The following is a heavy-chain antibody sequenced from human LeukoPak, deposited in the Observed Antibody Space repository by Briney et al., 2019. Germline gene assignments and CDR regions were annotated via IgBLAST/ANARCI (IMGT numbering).Heavy chain of an antibody. CDR3: ARHRLLTTALDY. D-gene: IGHD4-17*01. CDR1: GYTFTSYW. J-gene: IGHJ4*02. Sequence: RGESLKISCKASGYTFTSYWIGWVRQMPGKGLEWMGIIYPGDSDTRYSPSFQGQVTISADKSISTAYLQWSSLKASDTAMYYCARHRLLTTALDYWGQGTLVTVSS. CDR2: IYPGDSDT. V-gene: IGHV5-51*01.